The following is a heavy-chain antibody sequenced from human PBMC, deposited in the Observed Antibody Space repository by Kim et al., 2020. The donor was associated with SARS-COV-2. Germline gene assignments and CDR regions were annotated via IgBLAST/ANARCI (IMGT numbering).Heavy chain of an antibody. D-gene: IGHD3-9*01. V-gene: IGHV4-31*03. CDR2: IYYSGST. J-gene: IGHJ5*02. CDR3: ARFYDILTGYLPRFDP. CDR1: GGSISSGGYY. Sequence: SETLSLTCTVSGGSISSGGYYWSWIRQHPGKGLEWIGYIYYSGSTYYNPSLKSRVTIAVDTSKNQFSLKLSSVTAADTAVYYCARFYDILTGYLPRFDPWGQGTLVTVSS.